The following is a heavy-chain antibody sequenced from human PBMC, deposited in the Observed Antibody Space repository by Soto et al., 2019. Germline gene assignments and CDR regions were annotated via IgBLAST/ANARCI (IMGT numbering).Heavy chain of an antibody. Sequence: ASVKVSCMASGYTFTSYGISWVRQAPGQRLEWMGWINAGNGNTKYSQKFQGRVTITRDTSASTAYMELSSLRSEDTAVYYCARGPGGPDGPGDYWGQGTLVTVSS. CDR1: GYTFTSYG. D-gene: IGHD2-15*01. CDR2: INAGNGNT. CDR3: ARGPGGPDGPGDY. J-gene: IGHJ4*02. V-gene: IGHV1-3*01.